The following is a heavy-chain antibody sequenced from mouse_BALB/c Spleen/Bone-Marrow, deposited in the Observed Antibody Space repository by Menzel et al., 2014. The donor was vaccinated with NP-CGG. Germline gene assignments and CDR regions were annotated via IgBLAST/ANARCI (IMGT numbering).Heavy chain of an antibody. V-gene: IGHV2-9*02. D-gene: IGHD2-12*01. CDR1: GVSLTSYG. J-gene: IGHJ3*01. Sequence: VQGVESGPGLVAPSQSLSITCTASGVSLTSYGVHWVRQPPGKGPEWLGVIWAGGSTNYNSALMSRLSISKDNSKSQVFLKMNSLQTDDTAMYYCARDYDEWFAYWGQGTLVTVSA. CDR3: ARDYDEWFAY. CDR2: IWAGGST.